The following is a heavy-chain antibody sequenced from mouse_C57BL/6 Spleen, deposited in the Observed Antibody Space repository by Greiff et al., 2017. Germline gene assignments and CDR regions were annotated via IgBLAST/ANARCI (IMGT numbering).Heavy chain of an antibody. CDR1: GYTFTSYW. CDR2: IDPSDSYT. CDR3: ARFQLVCDY. J-gene: IGHJ2*01. Sequence: QVQLQQPGAELVMPGASVKLSCKASGYTFTSYWMHWVKQRPGQGLEWIGEIDPSDSYTNYNQKFKGKATLTVDKSSSTAYMQLSSLTSEDSAVYYGARFQLVCDYWGQGTTLTVSS. V-gene: IGHV1-69*01. D-gene: IGHD4-1*02.